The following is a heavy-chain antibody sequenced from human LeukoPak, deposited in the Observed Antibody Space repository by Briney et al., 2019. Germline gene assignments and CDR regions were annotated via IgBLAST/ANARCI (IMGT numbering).Heavy chain of an antibody. D-gene: IGHD4-23*01. CDR2: ISSGGGT. CDR1: GFTVSSNY. V-gene: IGHV3-53*01. J-gene: IGHJ3*02. Sequence: PGGSLRLSCAASGFTVSSNYMSWVRQAPGKGLEWVSLISSGGGTYYADSVKGRFTISRENAKNSLYLQMDSLRPEDTAVYYCAREVYGGNQDAFDIWGQGTMVSVSS. CDR3: AREVYGGNQDAFDI.